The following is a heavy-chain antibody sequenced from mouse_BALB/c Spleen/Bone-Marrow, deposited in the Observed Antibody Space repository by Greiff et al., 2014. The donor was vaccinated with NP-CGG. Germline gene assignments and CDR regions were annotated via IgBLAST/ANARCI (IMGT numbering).Heavy chain of an antibody. Sequence: DVQLQESGAELVKPGASVKLSCTASGFNIKDTYMHWVKQRPEQGLEWIGRIDPANGNTKYDPKFQGKATITADTSSNTAYLQLSSLTSEDTAAYYCASYYYGRYFDVWGAGTTVTVSS. CDR2: IDPANGNT. CDR3: ASYYYGRYFDV. CDR1: GFNIKDTY. D-gene: IGHD1-1*01. V-gene: IGHV14-3*02. J-gene: IGHJ1*01.